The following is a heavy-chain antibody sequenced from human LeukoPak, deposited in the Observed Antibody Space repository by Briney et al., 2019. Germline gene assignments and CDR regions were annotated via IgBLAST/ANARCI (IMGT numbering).Heavy chain of an antibody. CDR1: GFTFSSYG. Sequence: SGGSLRLSCGASGFTFSSYGMHWVRQAPGKGLEWVAVIWYDGSNKYYADSVKGRFTISRDNSKNTLYLQMNSLRAEDTAVYYCARDYSSGWYKGFDYCGQGTLVTVSS. CDR3: ARDYSSGWYKGFDY. CDR2: IWYDGSNK. J-gene: IGHJ4*02. V-gene: IGHV3-33*01. D-gene: IGHD6-19*01.